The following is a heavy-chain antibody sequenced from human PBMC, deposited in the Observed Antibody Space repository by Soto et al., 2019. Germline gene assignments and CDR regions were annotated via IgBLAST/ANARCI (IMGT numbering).Heavy chain of an antibody. V-gene: IGHV1-69*01. CDR1: GDTFSSYT. J-gene: IGHJ4*02. Sequence: QVQLVQSGAEVKKPGSSVKVSCKASGDTFSSYTISWVRQAPGQGLEWMGWIIPIFGTANYPQKFQGRVTITQDESTSTAYMEVRSLRSGDTGVYYCARGGGRYGDYFDYWGQGTLVTVSS. CDR3: ARGGGRYGDYFDY. CDR2: IIPIFGTA. D-gene: IGHD4-17*01.